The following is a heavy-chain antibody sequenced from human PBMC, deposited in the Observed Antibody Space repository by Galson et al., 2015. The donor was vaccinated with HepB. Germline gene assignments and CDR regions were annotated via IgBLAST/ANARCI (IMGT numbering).Heavy chain of an antibody. CDR3: VRSRRDGYNLDDY. V-gene: IGHV3-72*01. Sequence: SLRLSCAASGFIFSDYYMDWVRQAPGKGLEWAGRIRNRANSHTTEYAASVKGRFSISRDDSKNSLYLQMNSLETEDTAVYYCVRSRRDGYNLDDYWGQGTLVTVSS. CDR1: GFIFSDYY. J-gene: IGHJ4*02. CDR2: IRNRANSHTT. D-gene: IGHD5-24*01.